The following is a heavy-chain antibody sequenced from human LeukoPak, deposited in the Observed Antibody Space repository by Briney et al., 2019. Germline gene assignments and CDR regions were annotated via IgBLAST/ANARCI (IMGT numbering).Heavy chain of an antibody. CDR2: ITSSSSTI. Sequence: GGSLRLSCPASGFTFTTYSMNWVRQAAGKGLQWVSYITSSSSTIYYTESVKGRFTISRDNAKNSLYLQMNSLRAEDTAVYYCARVQGWNYGSGYMDVWGKGTTVTVSS. CDR1: GFTFTTYS. V-gene: IGHV3-48*04. CDR3: ARVQGWNYGSGYMDV. D-gene: IGHD1-7*01. J-gene: IGHJ6*03.